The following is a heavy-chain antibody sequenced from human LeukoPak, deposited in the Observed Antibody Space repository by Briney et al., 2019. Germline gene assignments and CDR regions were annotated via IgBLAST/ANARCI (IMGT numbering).Heavy chain of an antibody. CDR3: ARVYSSSWYIDY. Sequence: SETLSLTCTVSAGSISSNSYYWSWIRQPAGKGLEWIGRIYTSGSTNYNPSLKSRVTMSVDTSKNQFSLKLSSVTAADTAVYYCARVYSSSWYIDYWGQGTLVTVSS. J-gene: IGHJ4*02. D-gene: IGHD6-13*01. CDR2: IYTSGST. CDR1: AGSISSNSYY. V-gene: IGHV4-61*02.